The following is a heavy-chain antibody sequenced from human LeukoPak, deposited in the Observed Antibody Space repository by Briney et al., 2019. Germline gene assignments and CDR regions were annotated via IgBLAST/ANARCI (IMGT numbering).Heavy chain of an antibody. J-gene: IGHJ3*02. CDR3: ARANVLLWFGGAFDI. CDR2: IYHSGST. CDR1: GYSISSGYY. D-gene: IGHD3-10*01. Sequence: PETLSLTCAVSGYSISSGYYWGWIRQPPGKGLEWIGSIYHSGSTYYNPSLKSRVTISVDTSKNQFSLKLSSVTAADTAVYYCARANVLLWFGGAFDIWGQGTMVTVSS. V-gene: IGHV4-38-2*01.